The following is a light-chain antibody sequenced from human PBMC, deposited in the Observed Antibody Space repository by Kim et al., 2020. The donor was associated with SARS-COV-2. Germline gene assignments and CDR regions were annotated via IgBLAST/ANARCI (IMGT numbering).Light chain of an antibody. Sequence: EIVLTQSPGTLSLSPGERATLSCRASQSVSSSYLAWYQQKPGQAPRLLIYGASSMATGIPDRFSGSGSGTDFTLTISRLEPEDFAVYYCQQYGSLLTFGRGTKVDIK. V-gene: IGKV3-20*01. CDR1: QSVSSSY. CDR3: QQYGSLLT. CDR2: GAS. J-gene: IGKJ1*01.